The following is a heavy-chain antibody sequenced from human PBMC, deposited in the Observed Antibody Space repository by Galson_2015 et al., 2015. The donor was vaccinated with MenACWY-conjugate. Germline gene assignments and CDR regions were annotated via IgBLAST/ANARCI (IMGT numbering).Heavy chain of an antibody. D-gene: IGHD4-23*01. Sequence: SLRLSCAGSGFTFSNYGMLWVRQAPGKGLEWVALISRNGKDEFYVDSVKGHFTLSRDNSKNTVYLHMNSLRAEDTALYYCVREDDDWADGGGDYWGQGTLVTVSS. CDR1: GFTFSNYG. J-gene: IGHJ4*02. CDR3: VREDDDWADGGGDY. CDR2: ISRNGKDE. V-gene: IGHV3-30*03.